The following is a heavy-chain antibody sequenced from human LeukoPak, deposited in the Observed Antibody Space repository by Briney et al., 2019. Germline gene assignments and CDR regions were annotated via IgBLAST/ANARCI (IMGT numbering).Heavy chain of an antibody. Sequence: ASVKVSCKASGHTFTSYYIHWVRQAPGQGLEWMGIINPSGGSTSYAQKLQDRVTMTRDMSTSTVYMELSSLRSEDTAVYYCARDRQLLWFGESPTGYFDYWGQGTLVTVSS. J-gene: IGHJ4*02. CDR1: GHTFTSYY. V-gene: IGHV1-46*04. CDR2: INPSGGST. CDR3: ARDRQLLWFGESPTGYFDY. D-gene: IGHD3-10*01.